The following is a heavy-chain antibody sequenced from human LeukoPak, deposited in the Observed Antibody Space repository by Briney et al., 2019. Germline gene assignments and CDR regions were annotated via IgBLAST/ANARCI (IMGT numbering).Heavy chain of an antibody. CDR3: ARDQGWELPNWFDP. D-gene: IGHD1-26*01. J-gene: IGHJ5*02. V-gene: IGHV1-18*01. Sequence: ASVKVSCKASGYTFTSYGISWVRQAPGQGLEWMGWISAYNGNTNYAQNLQGRVTMTTDTSTSTAYMELRSLRSDDTAVYYCARDQGWELPNWFDPWGQGTLVTVSS. CDR1: GYTFTSYG. CDR2: ISAYNGNT.